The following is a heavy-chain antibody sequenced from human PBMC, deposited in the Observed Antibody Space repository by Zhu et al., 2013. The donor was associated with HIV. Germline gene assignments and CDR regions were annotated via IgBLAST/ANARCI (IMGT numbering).Heavy chain of an antibody. CDR2: ISAYNGNT. CDR1: GYTFTSYG. Sequence: QVQLVQSGAEAKKPGASVKVSCKASGYTFTSYGISWVRQAPGQGLEWMGWISAYNGNTNYAQKLQGRVTMTTDTSTSTAYMELRSLRSDDTAVYYCARGHDYIWGSYRPGSFDYWGQGTLVTVSS. CDR3: ARGHDYIWGSYRPGSFDY. D-gene: IGHD3-16*02. J-gene: IGHJ4*02. V-gene: IGHV1-18*01.